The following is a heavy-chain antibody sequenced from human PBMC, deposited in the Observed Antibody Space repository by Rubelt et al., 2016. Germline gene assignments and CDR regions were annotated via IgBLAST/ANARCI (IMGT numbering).Heavy chain of an antibody. CDR3: ARTDYDSCGCLDF. Sequence: QVQLQQWGAGLLKPSETLSLTCAVYGGSFSGYYWSWIRQHPGKGLEWIGEINHSGSTNYNPTPKSPVTISIHPSENQFTLKLNSVTAADTAVYYCARTDYDSCGCLDFWGQGTLVTVSS. CDR2: INHSGST. CDR1: GGSFSGYY. J-gene: IGHJ4*02. V-gene: IGHV4-34*01. D-gene: IGHD3-22*01.